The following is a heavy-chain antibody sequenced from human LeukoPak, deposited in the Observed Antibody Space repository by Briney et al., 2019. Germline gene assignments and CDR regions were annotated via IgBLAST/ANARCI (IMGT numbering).Heavy chain of an antibody. J-gene: IGHJ5*02. D-gene: IGHD3-9*01. CDR3: TVVLRYFDWSPT. Sequence: GGSLRLSCAASGFTFSSYSMSWVRQAPGKGLEWVGFIRSKAYGGTTEYAASVKGRFTISRDDSKSIAYLQMNSLKTEDTAVYYCTVVLRYFDWSPTWGQGTLVTVSS. CDR2: IRSKAYGGTT. CDR1: GFTFSSYS. V-gene: IGHV3-49*04.